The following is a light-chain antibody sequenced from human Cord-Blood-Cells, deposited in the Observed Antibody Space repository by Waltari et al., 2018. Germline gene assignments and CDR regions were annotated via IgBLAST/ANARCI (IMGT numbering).Light chain of an antibody. V-gene: IGLV2-14*01. J-gene: IGLJ3*02. CDR1: TSDVGGYNY. Sequence: QSALTQPASVSGSPGQSITISCTGTTSDVGGYNYVSWYQQHPDKAPKLIIYDVSERPAGVSNGFSGSKSGNTASLTISGLQAEDEADYYCSSYTSSSTFVFGGGTKLTVL. CDR3: SSYTSSSTFV. CDR2: DVS.